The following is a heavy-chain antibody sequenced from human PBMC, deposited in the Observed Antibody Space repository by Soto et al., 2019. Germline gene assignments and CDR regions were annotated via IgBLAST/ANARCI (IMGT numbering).Heavy chain of an antibody. J-gene: IGHJ6*03. CDR2: ISGSGGST. CDR3: AKDLSPATANYYYYYMDV. CDR1: GFTFSSYA. V-gene: IGHV3-23*01. Sequence: GGSLRLSCAASGFTFSSYAMSWVRQAPGKGLEWVSAISGSGGSTYYADSVKGRFTISRDNSKNTLYLQMNSLRAEDTAVYYCAKDLSPATANYYYYYMDVWGKGTTVTVSS.